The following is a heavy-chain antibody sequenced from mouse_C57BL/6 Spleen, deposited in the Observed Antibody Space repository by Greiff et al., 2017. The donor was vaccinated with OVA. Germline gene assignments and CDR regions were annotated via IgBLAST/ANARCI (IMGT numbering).Heavy chain of an antibody. CDR2: INPNNGGT. CDR1: GYTFTDYN. D-gene: IGHD4-1*01. CDR3: ARGAWEYYAMDY. Sequence: VQLQQSGPELVKPGASVKMSCKASGYTFTDYNMHWVKQSPGKSLEWIGYINPNNGGTSYNQKFKGKATLTVNKSSSTAYMELRSLTSEDAAVYYCARGAWEYYAMDYWGQGTSVTVSS. J-gene: IGHJ4*01. V-gene: IGHV1-22*01.